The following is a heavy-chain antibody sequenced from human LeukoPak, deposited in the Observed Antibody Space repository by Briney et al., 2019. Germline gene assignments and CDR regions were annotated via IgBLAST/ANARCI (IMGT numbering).Heavy chain of an antibody. CDR3: ARAPGVRGVTAYYYYMDV. J-gene: IGHJ6*03. D-gene: IGHD3-10*01. V-gene: IGHV1-8*02. Sequence: ASVKVSCKTSGYTFTDYYMHWVRQAPGQGLEWMGWMNPNSGNTGYAQKFQGRVTMTRNTSISTAYMELSSLRSEDTAVYYCARAPGVRGVTAYYYYMDVWGKGTTVTISS. CDR1: GYTFTDYY. CDR2: MNPNSGNT.